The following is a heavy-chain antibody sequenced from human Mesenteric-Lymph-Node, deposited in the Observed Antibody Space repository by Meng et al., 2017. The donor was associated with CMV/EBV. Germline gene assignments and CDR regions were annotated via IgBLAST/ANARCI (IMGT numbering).Heavy chain of an antibody. V-gene: IGHV1-2*02. CDR2: INPNRGGT. CDR3: ARDPDIVVVPAAILGSNWYFDL. D-gene: IGHD2-2*02. J-gene: IGHJ2*01. Sequence: ASVPVSCQASVYTFTGYYMHWVRQAPGQGIDWMGWINPNRGGTNYAQKFQGRVTMTRDTSISTAYMELSRLRSDDTAVYYCARDPDIVVVPAAILGSNWYFDLWGRGTLVTVSS. CDR1: VYTFTGYY.